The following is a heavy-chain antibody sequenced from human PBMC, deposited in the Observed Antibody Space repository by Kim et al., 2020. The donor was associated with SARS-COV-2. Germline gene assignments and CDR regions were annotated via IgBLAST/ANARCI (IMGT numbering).Heavy chain of an antibody. CDR3: ARHAGASFDS. J-gene: IGHJ4*02. CDR1: NASFTNYY. Sequence: SETLSLTCSVSNASFTNYYWSWVRQSPGTRLEWVGYVHSTGNPMYNHSLSCRVSISLYTSKNQFYLRLTPVTAADSALYYCARHAGASFDSWGRGAPVTVPS. V-gene: IGHV4-59*08. CDR2: VHSTGNP.